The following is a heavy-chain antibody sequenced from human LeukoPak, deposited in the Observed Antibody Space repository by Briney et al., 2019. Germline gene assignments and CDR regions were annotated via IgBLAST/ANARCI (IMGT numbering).Heavy chain of an antibody. D-gene: IGHD2-2*01. Sequence: PGGSLRLSCAASGFTFSSYWMSWVRQAPGKGLELVANIKQGGSEKYYVDSVKGRFTISRDNAKNTLYLQMNSLRAEDTAVYYCARDVVVVPAAWGYDAFDIWGQGTMVTVSS. CDR1: GFTFSSYW. CDR2: IKQGGSEK. J-gene: IGHJ3*02. CDR3: ARDVVVVPAAWGYDAFDI. V-gene: IGHV3-7*01.